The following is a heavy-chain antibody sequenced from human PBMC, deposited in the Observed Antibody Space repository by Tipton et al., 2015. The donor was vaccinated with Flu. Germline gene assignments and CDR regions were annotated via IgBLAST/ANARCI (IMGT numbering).Heavy chain of an antibody. V-gene: IGHV4-61*01. CDR3: ARAAAAVFRGTVSWFDP. J-gene: IGHJ5*02. CDR1: GGSVSSGSYY. Sequence: TLSLTCTVSGGSVSSGSYYWSWIRQPPGKGLEWIGYIYYSGSTNYNPSLKSRVTISVDTSKNQFSLKLSSVTAADTAVYYCARAAAAVFRGTVSWFDPWGQGTLVTVSS. CDR2: IYYSGST. D-gene: IGHD6-13*01.